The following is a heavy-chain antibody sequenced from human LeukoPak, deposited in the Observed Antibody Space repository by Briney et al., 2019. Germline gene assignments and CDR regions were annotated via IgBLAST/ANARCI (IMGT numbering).Heavy chain of an antibody. Sequence: GASLRLSCAASGFTFSNYAMSWVRQAPGKGLEWVSAILGSGGSTYYADSVKGRFTVSRDNSKNTLYLQMNSLRAEDTAVYYCARDRVSVGTVTTPGYWGQGTLVTVSS. CDR2: ILGSGGST. CDR3: ARDRVSVGTVTTPGY. V-gene: IGHV3-23*01. CDR1: GFTFSNYA. J-gene: IGHJ4*02. D-gene: IGHD4-17*01.